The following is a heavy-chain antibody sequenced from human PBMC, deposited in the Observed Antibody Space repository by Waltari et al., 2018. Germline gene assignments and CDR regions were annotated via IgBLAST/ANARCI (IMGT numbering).Heavy chain of an antibody. CDR3: AHTPGIAAAVDY. V-gene: IGHV2-5*01. CDR2: IYWNDDK. Sequence: ITLKESGPTLVKPTQTLTLTCTFSGFSLSTSGVGVGLIRQPPGKALEWLALIYWNDDKRYSPSLKSRLTITKDTSKNQVVLTMTNMDPVDTATYYCAHTPGIAAAVDYWGQGTLVTVSS. J-gene: IGHJ4*02. D-gene: IGHD6-13*01. CDR1: GFSLSTSGVG.